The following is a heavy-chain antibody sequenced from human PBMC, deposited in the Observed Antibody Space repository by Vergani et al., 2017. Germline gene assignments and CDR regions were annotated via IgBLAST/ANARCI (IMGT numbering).Heavy chain of an antibody. CDR1: GYSFTSYW. V-gene: IGHV5-51*01. Sequence: EVQLVQSGAEAKKPGESLKIFCKGSGYSFTSYWIGWVRQMPGKGLEWMGIIYPGESDTRYSPSFQGQVTISADKSINTAYLQWSRLQASDTAMYYCARGYYYDSSGYLDAFDIWAKGQWSPSLQ. CDR2: IYPGESDT. CDR3: ARGYYYDSSGYLDAFDI. D-gene: IGHD3-22*01. J-gene: IGHJ3*02.